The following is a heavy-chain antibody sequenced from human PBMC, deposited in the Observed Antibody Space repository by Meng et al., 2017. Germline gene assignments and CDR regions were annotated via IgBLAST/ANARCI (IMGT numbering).Heavy chain of an antibody. CDR3: ARVGYCSGGSCPDY. D-gene: IGHD2-15*01. Sequence: GELFQTGSDLKKPGASVKVSCKASGYTFTSYAMNWVRQAPGQGLEWMGWINTNTGNPTYAQGFTGRFVFSLDTSVSTAYLQISSLKAEDTAVYYCARVGYCSGGSCPDYWGQGTLVTVSS. V-gene: IGHV7-4-1*02. J-gene: IGHJ4*02. CDR2: INTNTGNP. CDR1: GYTFTSYA.